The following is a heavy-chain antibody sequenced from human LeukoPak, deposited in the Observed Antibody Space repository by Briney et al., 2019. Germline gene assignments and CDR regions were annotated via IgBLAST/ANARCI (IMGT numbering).Heavy chain of an antibody. J-gene: IGHJ3*02. Sequence: GGSLRLSCAASGFTVSSNYMSWVRQAPGKGLEWVSVIYSGGSTYYADSVKGRFTISRDNSENTLYLQMNSLRAEDTAVYYCARGLYRDAFDIWGQGTMVTVSS. CDR2: IYSGGST. CDR3: ARGLYRDAFDI. D-gene: IGHD3-3*01. V-gene: IGHV3-53*01. CDR1: GFTVSSNY.